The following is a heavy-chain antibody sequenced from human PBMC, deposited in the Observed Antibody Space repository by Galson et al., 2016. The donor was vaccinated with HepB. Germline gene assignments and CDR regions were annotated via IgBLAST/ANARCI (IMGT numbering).Heavy chain of an antibody. D-gene: IGHD6-19*01. J-gene: IGHJ4*02. Sequence: SLRLSCAASGFTFGAYGMSWVRLAPGKGLEWVSSISGSGGPKYADSVKGRFTVSRDNSKNTLYLQMNSLGAEDTAVYYCAKDRWVAVAVLLEYWGQGTLVTVSA. CDR3: AKDRWVAVAVLLEY. V-gene: IGHV3-23*01. CDR1: GFTFGAYG. CDR2: ISGSGGPK.